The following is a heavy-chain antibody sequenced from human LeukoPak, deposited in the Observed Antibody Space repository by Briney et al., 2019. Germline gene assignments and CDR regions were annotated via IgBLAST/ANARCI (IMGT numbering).Heavy chain of an antibody. CDR1: GFTFSSYW. CDR2: IKQDGSEK. Sequence: GGSLRLSCAASGFTFSSYWMSWVRQAPGKGLEWVANIKQDGSEKYCVDSVKGRFTISRDNAENSLYLQTNSLRAEDTAVYYCARDNCGGDCHHFGMAVWGQGTTVTVSS. V-gene: IGHV3-7*01. J-gene: IGHJ6*02. CDR3: ARDNCGGDCHHFGMAV. D-gene: IGHD2-21*02.